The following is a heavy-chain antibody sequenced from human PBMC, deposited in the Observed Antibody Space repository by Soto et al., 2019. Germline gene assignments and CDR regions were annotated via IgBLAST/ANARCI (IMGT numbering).Heavy chain of an antibody. D-gene: IGHD3-3*01. Sequence: GESLKISCAASGFTFSSYAMSWVRQAPGKGLEWVSAISGSGDSTYYADSVKGRFTISRDNSKNTLYLQMNSLRADDTAVYYCANGRFLEWLLPDNWFDPWGQGTLVTVSS. J-gene: IGHJ5*02. CDR1: GFTFSSYA. V-gene: IGHV3-23*01. CDR2: ISGSGDST. CDR3: ANGRFLEWLLPDNWFDP.